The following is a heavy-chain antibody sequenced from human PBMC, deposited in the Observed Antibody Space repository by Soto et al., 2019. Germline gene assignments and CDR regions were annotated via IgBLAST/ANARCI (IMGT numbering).Heavy chain of an antibody. CDR3: ARDAGGLNRGSYGWFGP. V-gene: IGHV1-18*01. CDR1: GYTFTNYG. CDR2: ISAYNRNT. Sequence: ASVKVSCKASGYTFTNYGFNWVRQAPGQGLEWMGWISAYNRNTNYAQNLRGRVTMTTDTSTSTAYMELRSLRSADTAVYYCARDAGGLNRGSYGWFGPWGQGTRVTVSS. J-gene: IGHJ5*02. D-gene: IGHD3-16*01.